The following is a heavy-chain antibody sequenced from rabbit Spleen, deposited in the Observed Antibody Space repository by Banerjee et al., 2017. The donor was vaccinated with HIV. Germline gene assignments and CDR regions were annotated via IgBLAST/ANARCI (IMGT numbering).Heavy chain of an antibody. J-gene: IGHJ4*01. D-gene: IGHD1-1*01. CDR2: IDPVFGIT. Sequence: CWVRQAPGKGLEWIGYIDPVFGITYYANWVSGRFSISRENAQNTVFLQMTSLTAADTATYFCARDLVAVIGWNFNLWGPGTLVTVS. V-gene: IGHV1S7*01. CDR3: ARDLVAVIGWNFNL.